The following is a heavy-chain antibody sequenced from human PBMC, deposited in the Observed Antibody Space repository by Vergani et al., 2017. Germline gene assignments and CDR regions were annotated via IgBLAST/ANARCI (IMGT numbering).Heavy chain of an antibody. CDR3: ARGPPSQYCGGDCYYYFDV. D-gene: IGHD2-21*02. CDR1: GFTFSNYD. V-gene: IGHV3-30*19. CDR2: ISYDAINK. Sequence: QVQLMESGGGVVQPGRSLRLSCAASGFTFSNYDIHWVRQPPGKGLEWVAGISYDAINKYYTDSVKGRFTISRDNSKTTLHLRMNSLRVDDTAVYYCARGPPSQYCGGDCYYYFDVWGRGTLVTVTS. J-gene: IGHJ2*01.